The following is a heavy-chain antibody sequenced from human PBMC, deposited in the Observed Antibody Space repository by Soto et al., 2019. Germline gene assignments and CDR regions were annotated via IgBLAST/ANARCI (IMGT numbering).Heavy chain of an antibody. D-gene: IGHD6-25*01. CDR2: ISWNSGSI. V-gene: IGHV3-9*01. J-gene: IGHJ3*02. Sequence: PGGSLRLSCAASGFTFDDYAMHWVRQAPGKGLEWVSGISWNSGSIGYADSVKGRFTISRDNAKNSLYLQMNSLRAEDTALYYCAKDISRYRSDAFDIWGQGTMVTVSS. CDR1: GFTFDDYA. CDR3: AKDISRYRSDAFDI.